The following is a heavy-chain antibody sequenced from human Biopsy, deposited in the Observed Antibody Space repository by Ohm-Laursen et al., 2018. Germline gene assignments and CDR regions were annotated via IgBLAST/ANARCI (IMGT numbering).Heavy chain of an antibody. V-gene: IGHV4-59*01. CDR1: GGSIGSFF. CDR2: IYYSGST. J-gene: IGHJ4*02. CDR3: ARVGAGAPYFDYFDY. D-gene: IGHD1-26*01. Sequence: SETLSLTCTVSGGSIGSFFWSWIRQPPGQVLEWIGYIYYSGSTNYTPSLRSRVTISVDRSTNQSSPELSSVTAADTAVYYCARVGAGAPYFDYFDYWGQGALVTVSS.